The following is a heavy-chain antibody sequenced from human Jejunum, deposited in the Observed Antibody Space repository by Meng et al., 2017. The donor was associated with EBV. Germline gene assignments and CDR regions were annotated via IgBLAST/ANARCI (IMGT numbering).Heavy chain of an antibody. CDR3: ARNYRDY. V-gene: IGHV3-74*03. CDR1: GFTFSTYW. D-gene: IGHD4-11*01. CDR2: INNDGSTT. Sequence: EVQLVESGGGLVQPGGSLRLSCAAPGFTFSTYWMHWVRQTPGKGLEWVSRINNDGSTTQYADSVRGRFTISRDNAKSTLYLQMNSLTAEDTAVYYCARNYRDYWGQGTLVTVSS. J-gene: IGHJ4*02.